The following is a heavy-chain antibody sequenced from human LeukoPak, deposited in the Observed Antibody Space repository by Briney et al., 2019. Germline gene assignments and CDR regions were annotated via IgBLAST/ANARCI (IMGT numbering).Heavy chain of an antibody. CDR3: AELNYYDSSGYSYDDY. D-gene: IGHD3-22*01. J-gene: IGHJ4*02. Sequence: GRSLRLSCAASGFTFSSYGMHWVRQAPGKGLEWVAVISYDGSNKYYADSVKGRFTISRDNSKNTLYLQMNSLRAEDTAVYYCAELNYYDSSGYSYDDYWGQGTLVTVSS. CDR2: ISYDGSNK. V-gene: IGHV3-30*18. CDR1: GFTFSSYG.